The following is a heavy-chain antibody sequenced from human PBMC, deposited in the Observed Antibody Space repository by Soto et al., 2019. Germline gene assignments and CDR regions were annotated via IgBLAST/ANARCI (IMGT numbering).Heavy chain of an antibody. CDR1: SGSISNHY. CDR2: IYSTGST. J-gene: IGHJ6*02. Sequence: QVELQESGPGLVKPSETLSLKCSVSSGSISNHYWSWIRQPVGRGLEWIGRIYSTGSTDYNPSLQSRGSMSVDTSKNHFFLKLRSVTAADTAVYYCAREKDYYHSAMDVWGQGAAVAVSS. V-gene: IGHV4-4*07. CDR3: AREKDYYHSAMDV.